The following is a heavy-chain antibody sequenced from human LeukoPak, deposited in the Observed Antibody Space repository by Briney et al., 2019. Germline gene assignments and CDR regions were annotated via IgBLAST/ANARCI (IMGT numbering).Heavy chain of an antibody. CDR3: ARDQDSSGYYSSFDY. CDR1: GYTFTSYG. Sequence: ASVKVSCKASGYTFTSYGISWVRQAPGQGLEWMGWISAYNGNTNYAQKLQGRVTMTTDTSTSTAYMELRGLRSDDTAVYYCARDQDSSGYYSSFDYWGQGTLVTVSS. J-gene: IGHJ4*02. CDR2: ISAYNGNT. D-gene: IGHD3-22*01. V-gene: IGHV1-18*01.